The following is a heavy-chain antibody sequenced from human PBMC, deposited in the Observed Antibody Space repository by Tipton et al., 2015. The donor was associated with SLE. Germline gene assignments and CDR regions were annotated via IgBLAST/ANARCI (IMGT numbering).Heavy chain of an antibody. Sequence: TLSLTCTVSGGSISSYYWSWIRQPPGKGLEWFGSIYSGGITHYSPSLKSRVIMSVDTSKNQFSLSLRSVTAADTAVYYCTRGGTASSSDYWGQGTLVTVSS. D-gene: IGHD2-21*02. J-gene: IGHJ4*02. CDR1: GGSISSYY. CDR2: IYSGGIT. V-gene: IGHV4-59*04. CDR3: TRGGTASSSDY.